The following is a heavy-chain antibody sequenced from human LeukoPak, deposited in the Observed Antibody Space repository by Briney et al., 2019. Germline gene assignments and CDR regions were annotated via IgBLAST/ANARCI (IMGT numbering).Heavy chain of an antibody. CDR1: GFTFSSYS. Sequence: PGGSLRLSCAASGFTFSSYSMHWVRQAPGKGLEWVAVISYDGSNKYYADSVKGRFTISRDNSKNTLYLQMNSLRAEDTAVYYCAKDLSSGWHNDAFDIWGQGTMVTVSS. CDR3: AKDLSSGWHNDAFDI. J-gene: IGHJ3*02. V-gene: IGHV3-30*18. D-gene: IGHD6-19*01. CDR2: ISYDGSNK.